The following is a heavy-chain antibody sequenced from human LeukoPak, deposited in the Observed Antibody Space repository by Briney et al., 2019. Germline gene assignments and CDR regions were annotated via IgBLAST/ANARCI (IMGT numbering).Heavy chain of an antibody. J-gene: IGHJ4*02. V-gene: IGHV4-34*01. CDR1: GGSGSGFY. Sequence: SGNLSRTCAVCGGSGSGFYLGWIRKPPGKGLEWIGEINHSGSTNYNPSLKSRVTISVDTSKNQFSLKLSSVTAADTAVYYCARADYVWGSYRTRYYFDYWGQGTLVTVSS. D-gene: IGHD3-16*02. CDR2: INHSGST. CDR3: ARADYVWGSYRTRYYFDY.